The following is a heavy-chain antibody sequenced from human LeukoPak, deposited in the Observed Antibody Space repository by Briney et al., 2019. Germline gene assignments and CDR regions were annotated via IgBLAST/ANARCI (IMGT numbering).Heavy chain of an antibody. J-gene: IGHJ4*02. CDR3: ARGRECSSASCYWTFDY. CDR2: INTGNGNT. D-gene: IGHD2-2*01. V-gene: IGHV1-3*04. Sequence: GASVKVSCKASGYTFTSYAIHWVRQAPGQRLEWMGWINTGNGNTKYSQKFQGSVTITRDMSASTVYTELRSLRSEDTAMYYCARGRECSSASCYWTFDYWGQGTLVPVSS. CDR1: GYTFTSYA.